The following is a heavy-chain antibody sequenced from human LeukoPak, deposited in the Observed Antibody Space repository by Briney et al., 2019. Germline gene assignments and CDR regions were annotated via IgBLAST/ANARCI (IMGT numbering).Heavy chain of an antibody. Sequence: PSQTLSLTCTVSGGSISSGSYHWSWIRQPAGKGREWIGRIYTSGSTNYNPSLKSRVTISVDTSKNQFSLKLSSVTAADTAVYYCASGSYYFDYWGQGTLVTVSS. D-gene: IGHD2-2*03. CDR3: ASGSYYFDY. CDR1: GGSISSGSYH. J-gene: IGHJ4*02. V-gene: IGHV4-61*02. CDR2: IYTSGST.